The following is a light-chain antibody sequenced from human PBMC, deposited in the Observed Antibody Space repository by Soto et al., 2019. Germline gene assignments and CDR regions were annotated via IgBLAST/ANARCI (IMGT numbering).Light chain of an antibody. V-gene: IGLV2-14*01. CDR3: SSYTSSDTLVV. Sequence: QSVLTQPASVSGSPGQSITISCTGTISDVDGYNYVSWYQQHPGKAPKLMIYDISNRPSGVSNRFSGSKSGDTASLTISGLQAEDEADYYCSSYTSSDTLVVFGGGTKVTVL. CDR1: ISDVDGYNY. CDR2: DIS. J-gene: IGLJ2*01.